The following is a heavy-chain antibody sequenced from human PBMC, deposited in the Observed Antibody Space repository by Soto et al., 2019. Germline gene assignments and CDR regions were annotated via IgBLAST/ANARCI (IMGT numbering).Heavy chain of an antibody. Sequence: PGGSLRLSCAASGFTFSSYAMSWVRQAPGKGLEWVSAISGSGGSTYYADSVKGRFTISRDNSKNTLYLQMNSLRAEDTAVYYCAKEWGSGWYLGDAFDIWGQGTMVTVSS. CDR2: ISGSGGST. CDR3: AKEWGSGWYLGDAFDI. D-gene: IGHD6-19*01. CDR1: GFTFSSYA. V-gene: IGHV3-23*01. J-gene: IGHJ3*02.